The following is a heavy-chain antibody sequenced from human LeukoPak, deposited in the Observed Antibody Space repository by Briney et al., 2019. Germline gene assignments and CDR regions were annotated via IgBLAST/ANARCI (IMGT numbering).Heavy chain of an antibody. CDR2: IHYSGRT. V-gene: IGHV4-61*01. CDR1: GGAVSSGSYY. J-gene: IGHJ5*02. D-gene: IGHD4-17*01. Sequence: SETLSLTCTVSGGAVSSGSYYWSWIRQPPGQGLEWIGYIHYSGRTKYNPSLKSRVTMSVDTSKNQFSLKVTSVTAADTAIYYCTRTNYGDYNWFDPWGQGTLVTVSS. CDR3: TRTNYGDYNWFDP.